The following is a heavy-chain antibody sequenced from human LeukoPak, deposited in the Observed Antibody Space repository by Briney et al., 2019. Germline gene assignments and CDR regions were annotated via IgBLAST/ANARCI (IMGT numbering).Heavy chain of an antibody. D-gene: IGHD5-24*01. CDR2: IYPGDSDT. CDR3: ARLMANTWGVFDY. V-gene: IGHV5-51*01. J-gene: IGHJ4*02. CDR1: GYSFTSYW. Sequence: GESLKISCKGSGYSFTSYWIAWVRQMPGKGLEWMGIIYPGDSDTRYSPSFQGQVTISADKSISTAYLQWSSLKASDTAMYYSARLMANTWGVFDYWGQGTLVTVSS.